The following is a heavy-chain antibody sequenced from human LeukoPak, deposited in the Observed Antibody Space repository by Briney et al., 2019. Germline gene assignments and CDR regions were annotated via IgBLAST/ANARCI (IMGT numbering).Heavy chain of an antibody. CDR2: IYYTGST. CDR3: ARGSKAAPGTFDY. CDR1: GGSISSYY. V-gene: IGHV4-59*01. D-gene: IGHD6-13*01. J-gene: IGHJ4*02. Sequence: TSETLSLTCTVSGGSISSYYWSWLRQPPGKGLEWIGYIYYTGSTDYNPSLKSRVAISVDTSKNQFSLKLSSVSAADTAVYYCARGSKAAPGTFDYWGQGTLVTVSS.